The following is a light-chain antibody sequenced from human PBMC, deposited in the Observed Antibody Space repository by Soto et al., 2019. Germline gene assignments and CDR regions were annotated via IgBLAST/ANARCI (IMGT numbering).Light chain of an antibody. J-gene: IGKJ1*01. V-gene: IGKV3-20*01. CDR3: QQYGTSPT. CDR2: DVS. CDR1: QSVSSNY. Sequence: EIVLTQSPGTLSLSPGERATLSCRSSQSVSSNYLARYQQKPDQAPRLVIYDVSGRATGIPDRFSGSGSGTDFTLPISRREPEDLAVYNCQQYGTSPTFGQGTKVEIK.